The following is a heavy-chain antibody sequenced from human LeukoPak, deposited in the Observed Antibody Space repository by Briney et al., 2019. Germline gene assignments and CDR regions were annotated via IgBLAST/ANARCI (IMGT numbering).Heavy chain of an antibody. Sequence: SQTLSLTCAISGDSVSSISAAWTWIRQSPSRGLEWLGRTYYRSKWYNDYADSVKSRITISPDTSKNQFSLQLNSVTPEDTAIYYCAREFMDSGGWSTTLDYWGQGTLVTVSS. CDR2: TYYRSKWYN. J-gene: IGHJ4*02. V-gene: IGHV6-1*01. CDR1: GDSVSSISAA. CDR3: AREFMDSGGWSTTLDY. D-gene: IGHD6-19*01.